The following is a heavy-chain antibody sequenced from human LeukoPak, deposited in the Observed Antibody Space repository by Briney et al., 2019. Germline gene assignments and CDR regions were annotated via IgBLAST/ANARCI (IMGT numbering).Heavy chain of an antibody. D-gene: IGHD2-2*01. V-gene: IGHV3-9*01. CDR1: GFTFDDYA. CDR3: AKDRNPQNYCSSTSCYSY. J-gene: IGHJ4*02. Sequence: PGRSLRLSCAASGFTFDDYAMHWVRQAPGKGLEWVSGISWNSGSIGYADSVKGRFTISRDNVKNSLHLQMNSLRAEDTALYYCAKDRNPQNYCSSTSCYSYWGQGTLVTVSS. CDR2: ISWNSGSI.